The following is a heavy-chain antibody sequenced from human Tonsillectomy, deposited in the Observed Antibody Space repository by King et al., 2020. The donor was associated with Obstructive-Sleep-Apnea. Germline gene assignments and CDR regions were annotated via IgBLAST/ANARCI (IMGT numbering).Heavy chain of an antibody. D-gene: IGHD6-13*01. CDR3: ARDRGAAGSGYFDY. V-gene: IGHV4-39*07. Sequence: QLQESGPGLVKPSETLSLTCTVSGGSISSSSYYWGWIRQPPGKGLEWIGSIYYSGSTYYNPSLKSRVTISVDTSKNQFSLKLSSVTAADTAVYYCARDRGAAGSGYFDYWGQGTLVTVSS. J-gene: IGHJ4*02. CDR2: IYYSGST. CDR1: GGSISSSSYY.